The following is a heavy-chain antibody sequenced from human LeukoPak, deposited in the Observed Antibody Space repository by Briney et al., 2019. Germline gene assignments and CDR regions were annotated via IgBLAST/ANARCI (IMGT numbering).Heavy chain of an antibody. D-gene: IGHD4-17*01. CDR3: ASPTVTTSIDAFDI. CDR1: GGTFSSYA. Sequence: SVKVSCKASGGTFSSYAISWVRQAPGQGLEWMGRIIPILGIGNYAQKFQGRVTITADKSTSTAYMELSSLRSEDTAVYYCASPTVTTSIDAFDIWGQGTMVTVSS. V-gene: IGHV1-69*04. J-gene: IGHJ3*02. CDR2: IIPILGIG.